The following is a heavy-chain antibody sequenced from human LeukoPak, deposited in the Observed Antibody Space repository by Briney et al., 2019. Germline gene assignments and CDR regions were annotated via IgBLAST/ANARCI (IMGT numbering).Heavy chain of an antibody. V-gene: IGHV1-46*01. CDR3: ARGWSTPVLRFLRPEVGAFDI. Sequence: ASVKVSCTASGYTFTSYYMHWVRQAPGQGLEWMGIINPSGGSTSYAQKFQGRVTMTRDTSTSTVYMELSSLRSEDTAVYYCARGWSTPVLRFLRPEVGAFDIWGQGTMVTVSS. J-gene: IGHJ3*02. CDR1: GYTFTSYY. CDR2: INPSGGST. D-gene: IGHD3-3*01.